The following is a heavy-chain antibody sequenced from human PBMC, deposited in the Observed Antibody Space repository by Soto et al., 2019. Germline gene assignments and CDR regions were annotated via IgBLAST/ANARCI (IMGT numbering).Heavy chain of an antibody. V-gene: IGHV3-23*01. CDR3: AKDGANGAFFES. J-gene: IGHJ4*02. Sequence: EIQLLEPGGGVVEPGGSLRLSCVASEFASGFAFSDHDMTWIRQAPGKGLEWISVISGRGDYVYYADSVKGWFSISRDNSKYTVYLHMKNLRAEDTAVYQCAKDGANGAFFESWGQGSLVTVSS. D-gene: IGHD4-17*01. CDR2: ISGRGDYV. CDR1: GFAFSDHD.